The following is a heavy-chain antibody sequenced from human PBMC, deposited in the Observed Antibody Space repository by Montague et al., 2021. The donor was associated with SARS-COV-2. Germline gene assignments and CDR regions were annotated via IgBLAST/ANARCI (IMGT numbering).Heavy chain of an antibody. CDR1: GFTFSSHA. Sequence: SLILSCAASGFTFSSHAMHWVRQAPVKGLEWVAIISYDGSNKYYXDSVKGRFTISRDNSKNTLYLQMNSLRAEDTAVYYCARDDGSGSYYVSFDYWGQGTLVTVSS. CDR2: ISYDGSNK. V-gene: IGHV3-30*04. D-gene: IGHD3-10*01. CDR3: ARDDGSGSYYVSFDY. J-gene: IGHJ4*02.